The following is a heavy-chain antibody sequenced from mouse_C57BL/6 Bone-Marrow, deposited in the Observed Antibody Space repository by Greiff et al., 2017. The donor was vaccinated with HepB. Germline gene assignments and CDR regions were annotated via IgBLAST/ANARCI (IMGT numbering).Heavy chain of an antibody. J-gene: IGHJ3*01. CDR2: ISSGSSTI. V-gene: IGHV5-17*01. Sequence: KLVEWVAYISSGSSTIYYADTVKGRFTISRDNAKNTLFLQMTSLRSEDTAMYYCARSYDYVPFAYWGQGTLVTVSA. D-gene: IGHD2-4*01. CDR3: ARSYDYVPFAY.